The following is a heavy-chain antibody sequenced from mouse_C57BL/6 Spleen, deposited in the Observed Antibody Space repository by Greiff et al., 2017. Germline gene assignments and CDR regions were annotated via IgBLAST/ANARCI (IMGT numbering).Heavy chain of an antibody. V-gene: IGHV1-74*01. J-gene: IGHJ2*01. CDR3: ATLRVGYYFDY. CDR1: GYTFTSYW. Sequence: VQLQQPGAELLKPGASVTVSCKASGYTFTSYWMHWVKQRPGQGLEWCGRIHPSDSDTNYNQKFKGKATLTVDKSSSTAYMQLSSLTSEDSAVYYCATLRVGYYFDYWGQGTTLTVSS. D-gene: IGHD1-1*01. CDR2: IHPSDSDT.